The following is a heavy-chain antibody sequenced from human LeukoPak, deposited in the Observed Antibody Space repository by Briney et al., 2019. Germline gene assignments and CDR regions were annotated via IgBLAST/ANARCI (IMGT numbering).Heavy chain of an antibody. V-gene: IGHV4-59*01. Sequence: ETLSLTCTVTGGSIGSYYWSWIRQPPGKGLEWIGYIYYTGSTNYNPSLKSRVTISVDTSKNQFSLKLSSVTAADTAVYYCARQQLSQLYYFDNWGQGTLVTVSS. CDR2: IYYTGST. CDR1: GGSIGSYY. CDR3: ARQQLSQLYYFDN. J-gene: IGHJ4*02. D-gene: IGHD6-13*01.